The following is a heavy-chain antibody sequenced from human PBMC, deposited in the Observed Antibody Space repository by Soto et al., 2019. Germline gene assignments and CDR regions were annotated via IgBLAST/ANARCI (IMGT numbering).Heavy chain of an antibody. CDR2: IYYSGST. D-gene: IGHD4-17*01. J-gene: IGHJ4*02. CDR3: ARDSDYGEGYVVDY. Sequence: SETLSLTCTVSGGSISSGDYYWSWIRQPPGKGLEWIGYIYYSGSTYYNPSLKSRVTISVDTSKNQFSLKLSSVTAADTAVYYCARDSDYGEGYVVDYWGQGTLVTVS. V-gene: IGHV4-30-4*01. CDR1: GGSISSGDYY.